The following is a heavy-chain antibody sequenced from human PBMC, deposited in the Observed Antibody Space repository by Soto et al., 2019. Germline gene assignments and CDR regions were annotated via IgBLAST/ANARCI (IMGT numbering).Heavy chain of an antibody. CDR3: VWDTGYLNWFDP. CDR2: INHSGST. D-gene: IGHD3-9*01. J-gene: IGHJ5*02. Sequence: SETLSLTCAVYGGSFSGYYWSWIRQPPGKGLEWIGEINHSGSTNYNPSLKSRVTISVDTSKNQFSLKLSSVTAADTAVYYCVWDTGYLNWFDPWGQGTLVTVSS. CDR1: GGSFSGYY. V-gene: IGHV4-34*01.